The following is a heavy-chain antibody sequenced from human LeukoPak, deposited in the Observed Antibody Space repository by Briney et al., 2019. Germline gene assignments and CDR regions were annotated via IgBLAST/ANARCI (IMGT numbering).Heavy chain of an antibody. Sequence: SETLSLTCIVSGGSISSGRYYWNWIRQPAGKGLEWIGHIYTSGSTNYNPSLKSRVTISVDTSKNQFSLKLSSVTAADTAVYYCARWAYSSSAKGYYYYYMDVWGKGTTVTVSS. CDR2: IYTSGST. D-gene: IGHD6-6*01. CDR3: ARWAYSSSAKGYYYYYMDV. V-gene: IGHV4-61*09. CDR1: GGSISSGRYY. J-gene: IGHJ6*03.